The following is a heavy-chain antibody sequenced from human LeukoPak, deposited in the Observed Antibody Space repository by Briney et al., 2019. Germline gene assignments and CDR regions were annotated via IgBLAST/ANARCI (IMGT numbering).Heavy chain of an antibody. CDR2: ISGSGSYT. CDR1: GFTVSDYS. Sequence: GGSLRLSCAASGFTVSDYSMSWVRQAPGKGLEWVSAISGSGSYTDYADSVKGRFTISKDLSKNTLYMRMSSLRAEDTAVYYCAKSSTNGYSGYVHPGIDFWGQGTLVTVSS. D-gene: IGHD5-12*01. V-gene: IGHV3-23*01. CDR3: AKSSTNGYSGYVHPGIDF. J-gene: IGHJ4*02.